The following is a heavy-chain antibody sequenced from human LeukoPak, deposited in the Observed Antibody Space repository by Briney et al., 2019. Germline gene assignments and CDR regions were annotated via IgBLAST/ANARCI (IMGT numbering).Heavy chain of an antibody. CDR1: GFTFRSHG. V-gene: IGHV3-48*03. CDR3: ARVRASSLPYMYFDY. CDR2: ISPGGTTL. Sequence: GGSLRLSCAGSGFTFRSHGMIWVRQAPGKWLDWVSYISPGGTTLHYADSVKGRFIISRDDAKSSLYLQIYGLRAEDSAVYYCARVRASSLPYMYFDYWGQGARVTVTS. D-gene: IGHD2-21*01. J-gene: IGHJ4*02.